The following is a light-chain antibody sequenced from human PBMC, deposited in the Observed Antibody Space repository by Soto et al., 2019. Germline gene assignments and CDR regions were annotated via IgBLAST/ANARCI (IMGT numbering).Light chain of an antibody. CDR3: QQYGDSLLT. Sequence: ENVLTQSPGTLSLSPGERATLSCRASQSVSSSHLAWYQQKPGQTPRLLIYHASNRATGIPVRFSGSGSGTDFTLTISRLEPEDFAVYYCQQYGDSLLTFGGGTKVEIK. CDR2: HAS. CDR1: QSVSSSH. J-gene: IGKJ4*01. V-gene: IGKV3-20*01.